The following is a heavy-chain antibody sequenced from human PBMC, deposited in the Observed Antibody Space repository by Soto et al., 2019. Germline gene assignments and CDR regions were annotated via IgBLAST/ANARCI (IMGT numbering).Heavy chain of an antibody. V-gene: IGHV4-34*01. D-gene: IGHD3-22*01. CDR1: GGSFSGYY. CDR3: ARRRVTMIVVVITTPFDP. J-gene: IGHJ5*02. Sequence: SETLSLTCAVYGGSFSGYYWSWIRQPPGKGLEWIGEINHSGSTNYNPSLKSRVTISVDTSKNQFPLKLSSVTAADTAVYYCARRRVTMIVVVITTPFDPWGQGTLVTVS. CDR2: INHSGST.